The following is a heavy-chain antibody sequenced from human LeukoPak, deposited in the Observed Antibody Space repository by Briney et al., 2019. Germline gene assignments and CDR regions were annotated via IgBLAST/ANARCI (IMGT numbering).Heavy chain of an antibody. CDR1: GGSFSGYY. V-gene: IGHV4-34*01. CDR3: ARHERSRYCSSTSCYTWSSSLGY. Sequence: SETLSLTCAVYGGSFSGYYWSWIRQPPGKGLEWIGEINHSGSTNYNPSLKSRVTISVDTSKNQFSLKLSSVTAADTAVYYCARHERSRYCSSTSCYTWSSSLGYWGQGTLVTVSS. CDR2: INHSGST. J-gene: IGHJ4*02. D-gene: IGHD2-2*02.